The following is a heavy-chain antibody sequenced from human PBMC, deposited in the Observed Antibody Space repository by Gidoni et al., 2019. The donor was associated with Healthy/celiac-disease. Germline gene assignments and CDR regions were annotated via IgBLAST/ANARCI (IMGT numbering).Heavy chain of an antibody. CDR3: ATPVRHDAFDI. D-gene: IGHD4-17*01. V-gene: IGHV3-30*03. CDR2: ISDDGRNK. CDR1: GCTFSSYG. Sequence: QVQLLESGGGVVQPGRSVRLSCAASGCTFSSYGMHWVRQAPGKGREWVAVISDDGRNKYYADSVKGRFTISRDNPKNTLYLQMNSLRAEDTAVYYCATPVRHDAFDIWGQGTMVTVSS. J-gene: IGHJ3*02.